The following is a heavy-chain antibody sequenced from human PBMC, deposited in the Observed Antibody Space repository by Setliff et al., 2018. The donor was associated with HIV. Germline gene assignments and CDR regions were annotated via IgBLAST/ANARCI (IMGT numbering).Heavy chain of an antibody. D-gene: IGHD6-19*01. J-gene: IGHJ4*02. V-gene: IGHV3-30*04. CDR1: GFIFGDYG. Sequence: GGSLRLSCAASGFIFGDYGMHWARQAPGKGLEWVALISYDGNIKHYPDSMMGRLTISRDNSKNTLYLQMNNLRGDDTAIYYCARDKLLEGTSGWYGGDYWGQGTLVTVSS. CDR3: ARDKLLEGTSGWYGGDY. CDR2: ISYDGNIK.